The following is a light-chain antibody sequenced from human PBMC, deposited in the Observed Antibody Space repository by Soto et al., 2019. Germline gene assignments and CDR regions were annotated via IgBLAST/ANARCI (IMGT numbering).Light chain of an antibody. CDR2: LNSDGSH. CDR3: QTWGTGIRV. J-gene: IGLJ2*01. V-gene: IGLV4-69*01. CDR1: SGHSSFA. Sequence: QLVLTQSPSASASLGASVKLTCTLSSGHSSFAIAWHQQQPEKGPQYLMKLNSDGSHMKGDGIPDRFSGSSSGAERYLTISSLQSEDEADYYCQTWGTGIRVFGGGTKLTVL.